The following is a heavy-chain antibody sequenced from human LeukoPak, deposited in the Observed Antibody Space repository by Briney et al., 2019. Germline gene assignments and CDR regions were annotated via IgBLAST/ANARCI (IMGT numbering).Heavy chain of an antibody. CDR3: ARDQGRWLVRTFDY. CDR1: GGSISSSSYY. V-gene: IGHV4-39*07. J-gene: IGHJ4*02. Sequence: NPSETLSLTCTVSGGSISSSSYYWGWIRQPPGKGLEWIGSIYYSGSTYYNPSLKSRVTISVDTSKNQFSLKLSSVTAADTAVYYCARDQGRWLVRTFDYWGQGTLVTVSS. D-gene: IGHD6-19*01. CDR2: IYYSGST.